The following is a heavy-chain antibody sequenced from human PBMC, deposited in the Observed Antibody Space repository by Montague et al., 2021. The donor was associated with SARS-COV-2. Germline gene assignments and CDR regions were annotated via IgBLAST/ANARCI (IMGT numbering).Heavy chain of an antibody. D-gene: IGHD1-14*01. CDR1: GASVGSSD. J-gene: IGHJ3*02. CDR2: FYSVGST. V-gene: IGHV4-59*02. Sequence: SETLSLTCTVSGASVGSSDWGCIRQSPGKGLEWIGYFYSVGSTDYNPSLKSRATISRDTSKNQFSLKVRSVTAADTAVYYCARETMTADAFDIWGQGTMVTVSS. CDR3: ARETMTADAFDI.